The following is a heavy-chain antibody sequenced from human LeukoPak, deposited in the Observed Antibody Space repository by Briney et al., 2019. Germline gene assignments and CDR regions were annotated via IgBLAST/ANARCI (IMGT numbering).Heavy chain of an antibody. Sequence: SETLSLTCTVSGGSISRYYWSWIRQPAGKGLEWIGRIYTSGSTNYNPSLKSRVTMSVDTSKNQFSLKLSSVTAADTAVYYCASYGDYEGWFDPWGQGTLVTVSS. D-gene: IGHD4-17*01. CDR3: ASYGDYEGWFDP. CDR1: GGSISRYY. V-gene: IGHV4-4*07. CDR2: IYTSGST. J-gene: IGHJ5*02.